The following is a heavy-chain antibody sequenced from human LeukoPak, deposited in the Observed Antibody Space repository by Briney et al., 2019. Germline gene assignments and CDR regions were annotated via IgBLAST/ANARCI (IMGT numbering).Heavy chain of an antibody. J-gene: IGHJ4*02. CDR2: ISGYWGST. Sequence: GGSLRLSRAASGFSYDEYAMHWVRHAPGKGRESVSLISGYWGSTYSPDSVKGGFPISRDNSQNSLYMQMNSLRNEGTVLYYRAKDLYSSSWPEGFDYWGQGTLVTVSS. CDR1: GFSYDEYA. D-gene: IGHD6-13*01. CDR3: AKDLYSSSWPEGFDY. V-gene: IGHV3-43*02.